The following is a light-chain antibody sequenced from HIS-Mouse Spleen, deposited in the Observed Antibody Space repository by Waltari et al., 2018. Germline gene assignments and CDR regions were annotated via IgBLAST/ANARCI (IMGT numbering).Light chain of an antibody. Sequence: QSVLTTPPSASGTPGQRVPISCSGSTSNIGSNYLYWYQQLPGTAPKLLIYRNNQRPSGVPDRFSGSKSGTSASLAISGLRSEDEADYYCAAWDDSLSGPVFGGGTKLTVL. CDR3: AAWDDSLSGPV. V-gene: IGLV1-47*01. CDR2: RNN. CDR1: TSNIGSNY. J-gene: IGLJ3*02.